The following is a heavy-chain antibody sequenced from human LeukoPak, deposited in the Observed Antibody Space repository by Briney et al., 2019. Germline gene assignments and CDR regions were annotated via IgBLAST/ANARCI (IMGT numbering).Heavy chain of an antibody. CDR3: ARGTYYYDSSGSPGVDY. V-gene: IGHV3-21*01. CDR1: GFTFSSYS. D-gene: IGHD3-22*01. Sequence: GGSLRLSCAASGFTFSSYSMNCVRQAPGKGLEWVSSISSSSSYIYYADSVKGRFTISRDNAKNSLYLHMNSLRAEDTAVYYCARGTYYYDSSGSPGVDYWGQGTLVTVSS. J-gene: IGHJ4*02. CDR2: ISSSSSYI.